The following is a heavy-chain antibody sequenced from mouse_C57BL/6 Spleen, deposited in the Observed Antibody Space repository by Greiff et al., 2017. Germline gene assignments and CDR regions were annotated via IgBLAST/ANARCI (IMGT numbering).Heavy chain of an antibody. Sequence: VQRVVSGPELVKPGASVKISCKASGYAFSSSWMNWVKQRPGKGLEWIGRIYPGDGDTNYNGKFKGKATLTADKSSSTAYMQLSSLTSEDSAVYFCARSEGFAYWGQGTLVTVSA. V-gene: IGHV1-82*01. J-gene: IGHJ3*01. CDR2: IYPGDGDT. CDR1: GYAFSSSW. CDR3: ARSEGFAY.